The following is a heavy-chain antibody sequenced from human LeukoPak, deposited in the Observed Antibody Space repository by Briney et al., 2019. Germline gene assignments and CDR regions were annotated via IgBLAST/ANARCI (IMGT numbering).Heavy chain of an antibody. D-gene: IGHD1-26*01. CDR1: GDSVSNDDYF. V-gene: IGHV4-30-4*01. J-gene: IGHJ4*02. Sequence: SQTLSLTCTVSGDSVSNDDYFWSWTRQPPGEGLEWIGYIYYSAGTYYNPSLKSRVTMSIDTSRNQFSLRLSSVTAAATAVYSCGRGMRYSGSYVVEYWGQGTLVTVSS. CDR3: GRGMRYSGSYVVEY. CDR2: IYYSAGT.